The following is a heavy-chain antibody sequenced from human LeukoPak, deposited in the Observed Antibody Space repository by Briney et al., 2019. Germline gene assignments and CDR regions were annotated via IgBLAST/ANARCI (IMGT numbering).Heavy chain of an antibody. Sequence: GGSLRLSCAASGFTVSSNYMSWFRQAPGKGLEWVSVIYSGGSTYYADSVKGRFTISRDNSKNTLYLQMNSLRAEDTAVYYCAREQIAARRGLDYWGQGTLVTVSS. J-gene: IGHJ4*02. D-gene: IGHD6-6*01. CDR3: AREQIAARRGLDY. V-gene: IGHV3-66*02. CDR2: IYSGGST. CDR1: GFTVSSNY.